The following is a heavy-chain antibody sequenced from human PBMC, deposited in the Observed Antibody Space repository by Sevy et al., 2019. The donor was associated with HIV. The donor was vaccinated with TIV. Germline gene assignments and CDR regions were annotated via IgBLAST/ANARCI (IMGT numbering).Heavy chain of an antibody. D-gene: IGHD3-16*01. CDR1: GFTFPINA. J-gene: IGHJ4*02. CDR2: ISGSGSST. V-gene: IGHV3-23*01. CDR3: AKCVYAYEYFFAY. Sequence: GGSLRLSCAASGFTFPINAVGWVRQAPGKGLEWVSLISGSGSSTYYGDSVKGRFTISRENSKNTLYLQMHSLRAEDTAVYYCAKCVYAYEYFFAYWGQGTLVTVSS.